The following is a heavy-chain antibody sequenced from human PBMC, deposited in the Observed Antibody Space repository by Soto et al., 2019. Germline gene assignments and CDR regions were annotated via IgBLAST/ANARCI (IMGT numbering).Heavy chain of an antibody. D-gene: IGHD3-10*01. V-gene: IGHV2-5*02. CDR3: THDHYYGSGIDAFDI. Sequence: QITLKESGPTLVKPTQTLTLTCTFSGFSLSTSGVGVGWIRQPPGKALEWLALIYWDDDKRYSPSLKSRLTITKDTSKHQVVLTLTNMDPVDTATYYCTHDHYYGSGIDAFDIWGQGTMVTVSS. CDR2: IYWDDDK. CDR1: GFSLSTSGVG. J-gene: IGHJ3*02.